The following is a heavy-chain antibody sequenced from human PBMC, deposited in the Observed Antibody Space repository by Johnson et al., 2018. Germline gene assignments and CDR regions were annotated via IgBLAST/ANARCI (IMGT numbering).Heavy chain of an antibody. CDR1: GGTFNIYA. D-gene: IGHD4-17*01. CDR2: IAPIFGTA. CDR3: GTDGLRDPTKSYPAMDV. J-gene: IGHJ6*02. Sequence: QVQLVQSGAEVKKPGSSVKVSCKASGGTFNIYAISWVRQAPGLRLEWMGRIAPIFGTAPYAQKLPGRVTPTTAESKSPAYRELSSRISEDKAVYIGGTDGLRDPTKSYPAMDVWGQGTTVIVSS. V-gene: IGHV1-69*18.